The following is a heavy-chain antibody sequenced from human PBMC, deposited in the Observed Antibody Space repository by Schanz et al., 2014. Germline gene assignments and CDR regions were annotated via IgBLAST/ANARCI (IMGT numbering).Heavy chain of an antibody. V-gene: IGHV4-31*03. D-gene: IGHD3-16*01. J-gene: IGHJ6*02. CDR1: GDSISNTPYY. Sequence: QVQLQESGPGLVKPSQTLSLTCTVSGDSISNTPYYWTWIRQHPGKGLEWIGYIFFSGATHQNPSAKSRISISIDTSKTQFSLKVSSVTAADTAVYYCARGGRTAYNYYYGVDVWGQGTTVTVSS. CDR2: IFFSGAT. CDR3: ARGGRTAYNYYYGVDV.